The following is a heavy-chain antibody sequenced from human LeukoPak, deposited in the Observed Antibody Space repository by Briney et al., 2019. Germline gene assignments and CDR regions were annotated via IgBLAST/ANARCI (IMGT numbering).Heavy chain of an antibody. CDR3: ARDLGGVVPAATFDY. V-gene: IGHV1-2*02. J-gene: IGHJ4*02. CDR2: INPNSGGT. Sequence: ASVKVSCKASGYTFTGYYTHWVRQAPGQGLEWMGWINPNSGGTNYAQKFQGRVTMTRDTSISTAYMELSRLRSDDTAVYYCARDLGGVVPAATFDYWGQGTLVTVSS. CDR1: GYTFTGYY. D-gene: IGHD2-2*01.